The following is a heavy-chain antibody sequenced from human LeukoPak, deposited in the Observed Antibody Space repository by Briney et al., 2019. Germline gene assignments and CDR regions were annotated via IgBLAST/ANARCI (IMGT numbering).Heavy chain of an antibody. CDR2: IYSGGST. D-gene: IGHD2-15*01. V-gene: IGHV3-66*01. CDR1: GFTVSSNY. Sequence: GGSLRLSCAAPGFTVSSNYMSWVRQAPGKGLEWVSVIYSGGSTYYADSVKGRFTISRDNSKNTLYLQMNSLRAEDTAVYYCARAPRGCSGGGCYNYWGQGTLVTVSS. J-gene: IGHJ4*02. CDR3: ARAPRGCSGGGCYNY.